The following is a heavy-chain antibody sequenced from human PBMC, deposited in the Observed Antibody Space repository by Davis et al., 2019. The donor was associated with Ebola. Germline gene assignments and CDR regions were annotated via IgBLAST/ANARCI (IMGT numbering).Heavy chain of an antibody. J-gene: IGHJ5*02. Sequence: GESLKIPCASSGFTFSSYWMSWVRQAPGKGLEWVANIKQDGSEKYYVDSVKGRFTISRDNAKNSLYLQMNSLRAEDTAVYYCARSQLLGWFDPWGQGTLVTVSS. D-gene: IGHD2-2*01. V-gene: IGHV3-7*01. CDR3: ARSQLLGWFDP. CDR1: GFTFSSYW. CDR2: IKQDGSEK.